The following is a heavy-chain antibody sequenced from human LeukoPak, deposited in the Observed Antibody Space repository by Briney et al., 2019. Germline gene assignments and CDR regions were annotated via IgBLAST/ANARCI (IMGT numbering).Heavy chain of an antibody. Sequence: SETLSLTCSVSGGSISSSIHYWAWTRQPPGKGLEWLATISESGTTYYNPSLKSRVTISVDTSKNQFSLNLGSVTAADTAVYYCARYSGSYFDYWGQGALVTVSS. V-gene: IGHV4-39*01. CDR1: GGSISSSIHY. CDR3: ARYSGSYFDY. CDR2: ISESGTT. D-gene: IGHD6-19*01. J-gene: IGHJ4*02.